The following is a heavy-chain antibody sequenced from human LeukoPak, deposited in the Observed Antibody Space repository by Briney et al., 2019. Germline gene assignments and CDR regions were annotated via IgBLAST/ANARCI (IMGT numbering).Heavy chain of an antibody. CDR2: IAFDGSNE. CDR1: GFTFSSYA. J-gene: IGHJ6*02. Sequence: GGSLRLSCAASGFTFSSYAMHWVRQAPGKGLEWVAVIAFDGSNENYADPVKGRFTISRDNSKNTAYLQMNSLRAEDTAVYYCARKDNYGRYGFDVWGQGTTVTVSS. V-gene: IGHV3-30*04. D-gene: IGHD5-18*01. CDR3: ARKDNYGRYGFDV.